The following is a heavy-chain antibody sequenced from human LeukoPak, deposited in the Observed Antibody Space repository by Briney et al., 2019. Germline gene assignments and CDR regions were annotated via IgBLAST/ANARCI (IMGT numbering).Heavy chain of an antibody. CDR1: GFTLSSYG. J-gene: IGHJ4*02. V-gene: IGHV3-33*01. D-gene: IGHD1-26*01. Sequence: GRSLTLARPASGFTLSSYGMHWVRQAPSKGREWVAVMWYDGSNNYYADSVKGRFTLYRHNSKNTLYLRMNSLRAEHTCLYDCESESSGSNTYWGQGTLVTVSS. CDR2: MWYDGSNN. CDR3: ESESSGSNTY.